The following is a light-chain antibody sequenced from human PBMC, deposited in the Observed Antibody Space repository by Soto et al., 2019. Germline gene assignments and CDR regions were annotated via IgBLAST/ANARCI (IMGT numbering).Light chain of an antibody. V-gene: IGLV2-14*01. CDR1: SSDVGGYNY. J-gene: IGLJ2*01. Sequence: QSALTQPASVSGSPGQSITISCTGTSSDVGGYNYVSWYQQHPGKAPKLMIYDVSNRPSGVSYRFSGSKSGNTASLTISGLQAEDEADYYRSSYISSSLVVFGGGTKLTVL. CDR3: SSYISSSLVV. CDR2: DVS.